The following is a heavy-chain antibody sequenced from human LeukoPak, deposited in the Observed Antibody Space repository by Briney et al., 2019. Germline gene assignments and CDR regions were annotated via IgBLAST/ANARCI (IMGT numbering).Heavy chain of an antibody. CDR2: IKQDGSEK. D-gene: IGHD2-2*01. V-gene: IGHV3-7*01. CDR1: GFTISRYW. CDR3: ATHCSSTSCSLATFDI. J-gene: IGHJ3*02. Sequence: GRSLRLSCAASGFTISRYWMSWVRQAPGKGPEWVANIKQDGSEKYYVDSVKGRFTISRDSGRTSLSLQMNSLRADDTAVYYCATHCSSTSCSLATFDIWGQGAMVTVSS.